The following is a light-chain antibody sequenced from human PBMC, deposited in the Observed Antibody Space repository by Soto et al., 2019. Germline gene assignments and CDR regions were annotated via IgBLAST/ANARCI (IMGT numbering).Light chain of an antibody. Sequence: IVLTQSPATLSLSPGERAALSCRASQSVSTSLAWYQLKPGQAPRLIIYDASKRAPGLPARFSGSGSGTDFTLTISSLEPEDFAVYYCQVRDVWPTFGQGTKVEIK. V-gene: IGKV3-11*01. J-gene: IGKJ1*01. CDR1: QSVSTS. CDR2: DAS. CDR3: QVRDVWPT.